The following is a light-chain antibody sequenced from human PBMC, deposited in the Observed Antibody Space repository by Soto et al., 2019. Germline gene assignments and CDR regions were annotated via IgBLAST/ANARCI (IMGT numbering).Light chain of an antibody. CDR2: GAS. Sequence: EIVLTQSPGTLSLSPGERATLSCRASQSVTSSNLAWYQQRPGQALRLVIYGASSRATDMPDRFSGSGSGTDFTLTISRLEPEDFAVYYCQHYHYSSITFCQGTRLEIK. CDR1: QSVTSSN. J-gene: IGKJ5*01. CDR3: QHYHYSSIT. V-gene: IGKV3-20*01.